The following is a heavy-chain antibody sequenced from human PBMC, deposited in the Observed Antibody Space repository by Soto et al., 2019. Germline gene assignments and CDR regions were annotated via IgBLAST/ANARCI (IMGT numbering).Heavy chain of an antibody. CDR3: ARGSLVSRHYGSDV. V-gene: IGHV4-4*07. D-gene: IGHD2-15*01. J-gene: IGHJ6*04. CDR1: GGSMNDYY. CDR2: IFTSGNT. Sequence: SETLSLTCTVSGGSMNDYYWSWIRQPAGKGLEWIGRIFTSGNTNYNPSLRSRLTMSVDTSTNQVSLRLTSVTAADTAVYYCARGSLVSRHYGSDVWGKGTKGTVSS.